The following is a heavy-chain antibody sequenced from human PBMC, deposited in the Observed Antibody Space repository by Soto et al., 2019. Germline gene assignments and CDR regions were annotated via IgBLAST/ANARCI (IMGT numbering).Heavy chain of an antibody. D-gene: IGHD2-8*02. CDR3: AKSWSGSHGAFDM. CDR1: GFIFSTYG. V-gene: IGHV3-30*18. Sequence: ESVGGVVQPGRSLRLSCAASGFIFSTYGMHWVRQAPGKGLEWVAVISYDGSNQYYEDSVKGRFTISRDNSKNTLYLQMNSLRVEDTAVYYCAKSWSGSHGAFDMWGQGTMVTVSA. J-gene: IGHJ3*02. CDR2: ISYDGSNQ.